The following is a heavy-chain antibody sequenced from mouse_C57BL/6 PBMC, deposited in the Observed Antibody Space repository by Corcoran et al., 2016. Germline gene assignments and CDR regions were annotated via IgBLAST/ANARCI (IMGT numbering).Heavy chain of an antibody. CDR3: ARWDSSFFDY. CDR2: IYPGSGNT. V-gene: IGHV1-76*01. J-gene: IGHJ2*01. CDR1: GYTFTDYY. Sequence: QVQLKQSGAELVRPGASVKLSCKASGYTFTDYYINWVKQRPGQGLEWIARIYPGSGNTYYNEKFKGKATLTAEKSSSTAYMQLSSLTSEDSAVYFCARWDSSFFDYWGQGTTLTVSS. D-gene: IGHD1-1*01.